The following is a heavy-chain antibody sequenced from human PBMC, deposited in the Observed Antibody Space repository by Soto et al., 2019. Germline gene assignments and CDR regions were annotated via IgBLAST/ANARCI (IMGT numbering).Heavy chain of an antibody. CDR2: IKQDGSEK. V-gene: IGHV3-7*01. Sequence: GGSLRLSCAASGFTFSSYWMSWVRQAPGKGLEWVANIKQDGSEKYYVDSVKGRFTISRDNAKNSLYLQMNSLRAEDTAVYYCAREALTDCSGGSCYGGFDYWGQGTLVTVSS. J-gene: IGHJ4*02. D-gene: IGHD2-15*01. CDR1: GFTFSSYW. CDR3: AREALTDCSGGSCYGGFDY.